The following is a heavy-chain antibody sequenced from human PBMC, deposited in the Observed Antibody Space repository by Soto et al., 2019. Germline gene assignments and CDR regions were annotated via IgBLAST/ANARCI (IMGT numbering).Heavy chain of an antibody. D-gene: IGHD3-10*01. Sequence: QVQLMQSGAELKKPGSSVKVSCKASGDTFSFYTINWVRQAPGLALEWMGRVNPILSMSNDAQKFQGRVTMTADKSTSTAYMELRSLRSEDTAFYYCATSYGSGYRAFDYWGQGALVTVSS. J-gene: IGHJ4*02. CDR2: VNPILSMS. V-gene: IGHV1-69*02. CDR3: ATSYGSGYRAFDY. CDR1: GDTFSFYT.